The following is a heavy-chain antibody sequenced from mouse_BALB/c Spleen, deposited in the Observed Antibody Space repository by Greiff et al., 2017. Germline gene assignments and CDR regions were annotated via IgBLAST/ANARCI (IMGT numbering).Heavy chain of an antibody. Sequence: EVKLVESGGGLVKLGGSLKLSCAASGFTFSSYYMSWVRQTPEKRLELVAAINSNGGSTYYPDTVKGRFTISRDNAKNTLYLQMSSLKSEDTALYYCAVRSLYAMDYWGQGTSVTVSS. J-gene: IGHJ4*01. V-gene: IGHV5-6-2*01. CDR1: GFTFSSYY. CDR2: INSNGGST. D-gene: IGHD1-1*01. CDR3: AVRSLYAMDY.